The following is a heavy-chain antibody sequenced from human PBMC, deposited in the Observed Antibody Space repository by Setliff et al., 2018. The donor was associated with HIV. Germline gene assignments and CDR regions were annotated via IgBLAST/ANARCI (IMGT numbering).Heavy chain of an antibody. CDR1: GGSISSSTYY. CDR3: ARGKKGIQLWSPRGFYYYYYMDV. CDR2: IYYSGST. Sequence: ETLSLTCTVSGGSISSSTYYWGWIRQPPGKGLEWIGTIYYSGSTYYNPSLKSRLTISVDTSKNQFSLKLSSVTAADTAVYYCARGKKGIQLWSPRGFYYYYYMDVWGKGTTVTVSS. V-gene: IGHV4-39*01. J-gene: IGHJ6*03. D-gene: IGHD5-18*01.